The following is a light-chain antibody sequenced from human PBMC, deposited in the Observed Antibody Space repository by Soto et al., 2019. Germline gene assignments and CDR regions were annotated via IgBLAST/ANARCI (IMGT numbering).Light chain of an antibody. V-gene: IGKV1-39*01. CDR3: HQSYSTPLT. J-gene: IGKJ4*01. CDR1: QSISSY. Sequence: DIQMTQSPSSLSAPVGARVTITCRASQSISSYLNWYQQKPGKAPKLLIYAASSLQSGVPSMFSGSGSGTDFNLTISSLQPEDFATYYCHQSYSTPLTFGGGTKVEIK. CDR2: AAS.